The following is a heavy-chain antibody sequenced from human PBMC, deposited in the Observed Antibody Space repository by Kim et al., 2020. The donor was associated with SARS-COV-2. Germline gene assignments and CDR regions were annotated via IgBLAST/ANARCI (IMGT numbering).Heavy chain of an antibody. CDR3: AREDYQSTTVTRWNYYYYYMDV. Sequence: FSRYAISWVRQAPGQGLEWMGRIIPILGIANYAQKFQGRVTITADKSTSTAYMELSSLRSEDTAVYYCAREDYQSTTVTRWNYYYYYMDV. D-gene: IGHD4-4*01. CDR1: FSRYA. J-gene: IGHJ6*03. V-gene: IGHV1-69*04. CDR2: IIPILGIA.